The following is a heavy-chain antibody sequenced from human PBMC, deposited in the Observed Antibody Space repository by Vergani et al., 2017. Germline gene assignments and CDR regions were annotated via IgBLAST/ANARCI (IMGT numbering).Heavy chain of an antibody. D-gene: IGHD2-2*01. J-gene: IGHJ6*02. CDR3: ARDRHHQLRWATASDIVVVPAARTGFDP. CDR2: INTNTGNP. V-gene: IGHV7-4-1*02. Sequence: QVQLVQSGSELKKPGASVKVSCKASGDTFTSYAMNWVRQAPGQGLEWMGWINTNTGNPTYAQGFTGRFVFSLDTSVSTAYLQISSLKAEDTAVYYCARDRHHQLRWATASDIVVVPAARTGFDPWGQGTTVTVSS. CDR1: GDTFTSYA.